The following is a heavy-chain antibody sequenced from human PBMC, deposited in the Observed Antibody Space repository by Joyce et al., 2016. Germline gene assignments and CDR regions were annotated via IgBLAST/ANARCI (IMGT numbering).Heavy chain of an antibody. Sequence: EVQLVESGGGLIQPGGSLRLSGAASGFIVNSNYMSWVRQAPGKGLEWVSVIYSVGRTFYPDSGKGRFTISRDNSKNTLYLQMNSLRAEDTAVYYCARVDELERDSWYYDLWGRGTLVTVSS. CDR3: ARVDELERDSWYYDL. CDR1: GFIVNSNY. D-gene: IGHD1-1*01. CDR2: IYSVGRT. V-gene: IGHV3-53*01. J-gene: IGHJ2*01.